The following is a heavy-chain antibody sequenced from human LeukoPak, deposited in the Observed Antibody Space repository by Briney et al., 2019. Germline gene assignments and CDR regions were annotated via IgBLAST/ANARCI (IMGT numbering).Heavy chain of an antibody. CDR1: GFTFSSYA. Sequence: PGGSLRLSCSASGFTFSSYAMHWVRQAPGKGLEYVLAISSNGGSTYYADSVKGRFTISRDNSKNTLYLQMSSLRAEDTAVYYCVKEACGGDCYSGSDDYWGQGTLVTVSS. CDR3: VKEACGGDCYSGSDDY. J-gene: IGHJ4*02. V-gene: IGHV3-64D*06. CDR2: ISSNGGST. D-gene: IGHD2-21*02.